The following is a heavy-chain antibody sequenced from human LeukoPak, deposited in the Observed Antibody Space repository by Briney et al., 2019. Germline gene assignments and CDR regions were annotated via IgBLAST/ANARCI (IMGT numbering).Heavy chain of an antibody. V-gene: IGHV6-1*01. CDR3: ASGTLLKGYSPLYNWFDP. D-gene: IGHD6-13*01. J-gene: IGHJ5*02. CDR2: TYYRSKWYN. Sequence: SQTLSLTCAISGDSVSSNSAAWNWIRQSPSRGLEWLGRTYYRSKWYNDYAVSVKSRITINPDTSKNQFSLQLNSVTPEDTAVYYCASGTLLKGYSPLYNWFDPWGQGTLVTVSS. CDR1: GDSVSSNSAA.